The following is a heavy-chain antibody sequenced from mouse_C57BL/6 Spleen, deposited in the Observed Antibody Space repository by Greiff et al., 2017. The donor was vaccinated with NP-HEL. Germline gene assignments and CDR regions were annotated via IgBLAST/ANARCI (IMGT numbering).Heavy chain of an antibody. Sequence: QVQLKQSGPGLVQPSQSLSITCTVSGFSLTSYGVHWVRQSPGKGLEWLGVIWSGGSTDYNAAFISRLSISKDNSKSKVFFKMNSLQADDTAIYYCARSNAMDDWGKGTSVTVSS. CDR1: GFSLTSYG. CDR2: IWSGGST. J-gene: IGHJ4*01. CDR3: ARSNAMDD. V-gene: IGHV2-2*01.